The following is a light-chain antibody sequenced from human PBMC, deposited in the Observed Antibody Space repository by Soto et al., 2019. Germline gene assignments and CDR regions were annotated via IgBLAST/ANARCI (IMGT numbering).Light chain of an antibody. CDR1: QVISIY. V-gene: IGKV1-9*01. CDR2: AAS. Sequence: IQLTQSPSFLSASVGDRVTITCPSSQVISIYLAWYQQKPEKPPKLLIYAASTLQSGVPSRFSGSGSGTEFTLTISSLQPEDFATYYCQQLNSYPLPFGQGTRLEIK. CDR3: QQLNSYPLP. J-gene: IGKJ5*01.